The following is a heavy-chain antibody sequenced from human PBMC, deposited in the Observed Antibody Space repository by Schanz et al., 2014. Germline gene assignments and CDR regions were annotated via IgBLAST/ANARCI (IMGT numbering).Heavy chain of an antibody. J-gene: IGHJ3*01. CDR3: ARDGGRDGYNLAFDV. Sequence: QVQLVESGGGVVQPGRSLRLSCAASGFTFSSYGMHWVRQAPGKGLEWVAVIWYDGNNKFYADSVKGRFTISRDNSDNTLYLQMNSLRAEDTAVYFCARDGGRDGYNLAFDVWGQGTLVTVSS. D-gene: IGHD5-12*01. CDR2: IWYDGNNK. V-gene: IGHV3-33*01. CDR1: GFTFSSYG.